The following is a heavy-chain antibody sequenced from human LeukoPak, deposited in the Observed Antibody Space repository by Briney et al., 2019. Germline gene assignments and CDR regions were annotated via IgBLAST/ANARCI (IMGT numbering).Heavy chain of an antibody. CDR1: GGSISSSAYY. CDR3: ANRDSSGYYPDY. J-gene: IGHJ4*02. V-gene: IGHV4-39*07. D-gene: IGHD3-22*01. Sequence: SETLSLTCTVSGGSISSSAYYWGWIRQPPGKGLEWIGNIYYSGSTDYNPSLKSRVTISVDKSKNQFSLKLSSVTAADTAVYYCANRDSSGYYPDYWGQGTLATVSS. CDR2: IYYSGST.